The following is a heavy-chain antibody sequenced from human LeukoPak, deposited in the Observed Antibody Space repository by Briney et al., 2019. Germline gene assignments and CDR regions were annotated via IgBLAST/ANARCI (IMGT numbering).Heavy chain of an antibody. V-gene: IGHV3-7*03. CDR3: ARDPYSSGLLTFDI. D-gene: IGHD6-19*01. Sequence: TGGSLRLSCAASGFTFSSYWMSWVRQAPGKGLEWVANIKQDGSERYYVDSVKGHFTISRDNAKNSLYLQMNSLRAEDTAVYYCARDPYSSGLLTFDIWGHGTMVTVSS. J-gene: IGHJ3*02. CDR2: IKQDGSER. CDR1: GFTFSSYW.